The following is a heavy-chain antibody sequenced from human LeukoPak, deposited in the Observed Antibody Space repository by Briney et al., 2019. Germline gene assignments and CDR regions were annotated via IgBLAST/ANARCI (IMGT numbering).Heavy chain of an antibody. Sequence: AGGSLRLSCAASGFTVSSNYMSWVRRAPGKGLEWVSVIYSGGSTDYADSVKGRFAISRDNSKNTLYLQMNSLRAEDTAVYYCAKDAYGDYVFDYWGQGTLVTVSS. CDR3: AKDAYGDYVFDY. J-gene: IGHJ4*02. V-gene: IGHV3-53*01. CDR1: GFTVSSNY. CDR2: IYSGGST. D-gene: IGHD4-17*01.